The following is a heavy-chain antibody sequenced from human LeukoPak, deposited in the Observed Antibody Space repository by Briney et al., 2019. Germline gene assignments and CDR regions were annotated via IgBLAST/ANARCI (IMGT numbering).Heavy chain of an antibody. Sequence: ASVKVSCKASGYTFTSYDINWVRQATGQGLEWMGWMNPNSGNTGYAQKSQGRVTMTRNTSISTAYMELSSLRSEDTAVYYCARTYYDSGSYYGYWGQGILVTVSS. CDR3: ARTYYDSGSYYGY. CDR1: GYTFTSYD. CDR2: MNPNSGNT. V-gene: IGHV1-8*01. J-gene: IGHJ4*02. D-gene: IGHD3-10*01.